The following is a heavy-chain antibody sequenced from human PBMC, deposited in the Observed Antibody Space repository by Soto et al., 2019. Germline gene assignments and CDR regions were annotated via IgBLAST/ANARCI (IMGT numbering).Heavy chain of an antibody. CDR3: ARAETFNLEWIFNWFDP. CDR1: GYIFTSYG. Sequence: GASVKVSCKASGYIFTSYGISWVRQAPGQGLEWMGWISAYNGNTKYAQNLQGRVTLTTDTSTYTAYMELSPVTAADTAVYYCARAETFNLEWIFNWFDPWGQGILVTVSS. CDR2: ISAYNGNT. D-gene: IGHD3-3*01. V-gene: IGHV1-18*01. J-gene: IGHJ5*02.